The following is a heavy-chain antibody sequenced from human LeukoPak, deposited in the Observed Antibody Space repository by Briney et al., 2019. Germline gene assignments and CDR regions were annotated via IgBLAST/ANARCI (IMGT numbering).Heavy chain of an antibody. Sequence: GGSLRLSCAASGFTFSGYSMNWVRQAPGKGLEWVSSISSSSSYIYYADSVKGRFTISRDNAKNSLYLQMNSLRPEDTAVYYCARVSKRAHYFDYWGQGTLVTVSS. V-gene: IGHV3-21*04. CDR3: ARVSKRAHYFDY. CDR1: GFTFSGYS. J-gene: IGHJ4*02. CDR2: ISSSSSYI.